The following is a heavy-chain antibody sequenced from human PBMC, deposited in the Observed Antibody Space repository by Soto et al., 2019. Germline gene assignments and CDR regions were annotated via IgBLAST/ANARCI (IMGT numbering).Heavy chain of an antibody. CDR2: ITTYNGKT. J-gene: IGHJ6*02. CDR3: ARALTGYGMDV. CDR1: RYIFTNYG. Sequence: QVQLVQSGVEVREPGASVKVSCKAVRYIFTNYGVSWVRQAPGQELEWMGWITTYNGKTEYAQKFQGRVTMTTDASTSTAYMELGSLRSDDTASYYCARALTGYGMDVWGQGTTVTVSS. V-gene: IGHV1-18*01.